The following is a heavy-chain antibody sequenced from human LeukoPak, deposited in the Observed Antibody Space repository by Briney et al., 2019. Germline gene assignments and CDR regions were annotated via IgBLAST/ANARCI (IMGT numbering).Heavy chain of an antibody. CDR3: ARIPGGGNWFDP. CDR1: GFSLSTSGMR. Sequence: SGPALVKPTQTLTLTCTFSGFSLSTSGMRVSWIRQPPGKALEWLARIDWDDDKFYSTSLKTRLTISKDTSKNQVVLTMTNMDPVDTATYYCARIPGGGNWFDPWGQGTLVTVSS. J-gene: IGHJ5*02. V-gene: IGHV2-70*04. CDR2: IDWDDDK. D-gene: IGHD3-10*01.